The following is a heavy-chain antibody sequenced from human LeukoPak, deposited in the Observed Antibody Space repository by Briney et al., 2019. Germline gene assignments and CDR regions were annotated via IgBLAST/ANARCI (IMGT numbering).Heavy chain of an antibody. Sequence: SETLSLTCAVYGGSFSGYYWSWIRQPPGKGLEWVGEINHSGSTNYNPSLKSRVTISVDTSKNQFSLKLSSVTAADTAVYYCARGLSRYCSSTSCYTQYFQHWGQGTLVTVSP. D-gene: IGHD2-2*02. CDR1: GGSFSGYY. CDR3: ARGLSRYCSSTSCYTQYFQH. V-gene: IGHV4-34*01. J-gene: IGHJ1*01. CDR2: INHSGST.